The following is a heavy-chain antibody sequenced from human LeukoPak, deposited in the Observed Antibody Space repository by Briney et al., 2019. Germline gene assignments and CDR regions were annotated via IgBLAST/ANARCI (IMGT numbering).Heavy chain of an antibody. J-gene: IGHJ6*02. D-gene: IGHD6-13*01. CDR3: ARGPKQQLAYYYYYGMDV. CDR1: GGTFSSYA. V-gene: IGHV1-18*01. Sequence: ASVKVSCKASGGTFSSYAISWVRQAPGQGLEWMGWISAYNGNTNYAQKLQGRVTMTTDTSTSTAYMELRSLRSDDTAVYYCARGPKQQLAYYYYYGMDVWGQGTTVTVSS. CDR2: ISAYNGNT.